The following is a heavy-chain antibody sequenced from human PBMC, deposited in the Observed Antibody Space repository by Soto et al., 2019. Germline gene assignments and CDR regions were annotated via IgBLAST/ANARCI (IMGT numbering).Heavy chain of an antibody. CDR1: VFTFSKCG. Sequence: WSLRLSCPASVFTFSKCGMNWFRQTPGKGLEWVSYISDSGATKHYADSVKGRFTISRDNGKDSLYLQMNSLRDEDSAVYFCARCSRNSCYSYGVDVWGQGATVTVSS. D-gene: IGHD2-15*01. CDR2: ISDSGATK. V-gene: IGHV3-48*02. J-gene: IGHJ6*02. CDR3: ARCSRNSCYSYGVDV.